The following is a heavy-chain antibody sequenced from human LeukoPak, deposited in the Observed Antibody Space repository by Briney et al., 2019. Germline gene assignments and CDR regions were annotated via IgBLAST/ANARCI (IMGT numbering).Heavy chain of an antibody. CDR1: GFTFSSFA. Sequence: GGSLRLSCAASGFTFSSFAMHWVRQAPGKGLEWVAVISYDGSNKYYADSVKGRFTISRDNSKSTLYLQMNSLSSEDTAVYYCARGDYYASGTYYKLHYWGQGTLVTGSS. D-gene: IGHD3-10*01. CDR2: ISYDGSNK. CDR3: ARGDYYASGTYYKLHY. V-gene: IGHV3-30-3*01. J-gene: IGHJ4*02.